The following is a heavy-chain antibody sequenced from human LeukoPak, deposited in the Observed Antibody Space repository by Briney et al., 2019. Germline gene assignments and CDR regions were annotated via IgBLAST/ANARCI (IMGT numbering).Heavy chain of an antibody. CDR1: GESFSGYY. V-gene: IGHV4-34*01. Sequence: SETLSLTCAVYGESFSGYYWSWIRQPPGKGLEWIGEINHSGGTNYNPSLKSRVTISVDTSKNQFSLKLSSVTAADTAVYYCARSVGSECSSTSCYFRYYYYMDVWGKGTTVTVSS. CDR3: ARSVGSECSSTSCYFRYYYYMDV. CDR2: INHSGGT. D-gene: IGHD2-2*01. J-gene: IGHJ6*03.